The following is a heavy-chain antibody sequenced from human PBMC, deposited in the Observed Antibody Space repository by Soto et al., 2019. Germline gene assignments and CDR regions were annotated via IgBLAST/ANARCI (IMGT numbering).Heavy chain of an antibody. D-gene: IGHD4-17*01. J-gene: IGHJ2*01. Sequence: QVQLVQSGAEVKKPGSSVKVSCKTSGGTFSSYAINWVRQAPGQGLEWMGGIIPIFGTANYAQKFQGRITITADKSTTTAYTALRSLISADTAVYYCASSPPPTVTMYSRFFDLWGRGTLVTVSS. CDR2: IIPIFGTA. CDR3: ASSPPPTVTMYSRFFDL. CDR1: GGTFSSYA. V-gene: IGHV1-69*14.